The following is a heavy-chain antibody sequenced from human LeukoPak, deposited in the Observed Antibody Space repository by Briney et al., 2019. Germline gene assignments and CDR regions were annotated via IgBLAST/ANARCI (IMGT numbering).Heavy chain of an antibody. CDR1: GALISSGGYY. Sequence: SETLSLTCTVSGALISSGGYYWSWIRQHPGKGLEWIGYIDDSGRTYYNPPLKSRITISVDTSKNHFSLNLYSVTAADTAVYFCARNNGVDFDYWGQGTLVTVSS. V-gene: IGHV4-31*03. D-gene: IGHD2-8*01. CDR3: ARNNGVDFDY. CDR2: IDDSGRT. J-gene: IGHJ4*02.